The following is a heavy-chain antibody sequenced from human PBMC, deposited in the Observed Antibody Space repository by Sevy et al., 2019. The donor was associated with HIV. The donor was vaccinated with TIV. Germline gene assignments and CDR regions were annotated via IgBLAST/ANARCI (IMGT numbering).Heavy chain of an antibody. CDR3: ARDGGYSVNFLPSGY. J-gene: IGHJ4*02. Sequence: GVSLRLSCAASGFTLSSYWMSWVRQAPGKGLEWVAAISYDGSSKYYADSVKGRFTISRDDSKNTLYLQMSSLRAGDTAVYYCARDGGYSVNFLPSGYWGQGTLVTVSS. V-gene: IGHV3-30-3*01. CDR2: ISYDGSSK. CDR1: GFTLSSYW. D-gene: IGHD3-10*02.